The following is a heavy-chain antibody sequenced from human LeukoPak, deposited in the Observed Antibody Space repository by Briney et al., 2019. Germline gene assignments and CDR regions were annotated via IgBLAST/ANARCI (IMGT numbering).Heavy chain of an antibody. CDR2: IYTSGST. CDR1: GGSISSGSYY. D-gene: IGHD3-3*01. J-gene: IGHJ6*03. CDR3: ARETPDNYDFWSGHEIRYYYYYMDV. Sequence: SETLSLTCTVSGGSISSGSYYWSWIRQPAGKGLEWIGRIYTSGSTNYNPSLKSRVTISVDTSKNQFSLKLSSVTAADTAVYYCARETPDNYDFWSGHEIRYYYYYMDVWGKGTTVTVSS. V-gene: IGHV4-61*02.